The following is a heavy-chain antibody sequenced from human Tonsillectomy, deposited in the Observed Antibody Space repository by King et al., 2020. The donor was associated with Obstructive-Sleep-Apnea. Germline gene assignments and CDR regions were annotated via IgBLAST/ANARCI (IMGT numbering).Heavy chain of an antibody. CDR3: ARHRGVEDYGGYGDYFDY. V-gene: IGHV4-59*08. J-gene: IGHJ4*02. D-gene: IGHD5-12*01. CDR1: GGSSSNYY. Sequence: VQLQESGPGLVKPSETLSLTCTVSGGSSSNYYWSWIRQPPGKGLEWIGYLYYSGNTNFNPSLKSRVTISADTSKIQFSLRLSSVTAADTAVYYCARHRGVEDYGGYGDYFDYWGQGTLVTVSS. CDR2: LYYSGNT.